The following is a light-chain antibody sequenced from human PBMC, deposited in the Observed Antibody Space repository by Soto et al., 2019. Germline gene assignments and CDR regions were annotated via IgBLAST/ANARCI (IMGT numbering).Light chain of an antibody. CDR2: EVS. V-gene: IGLV2-14*01. CDR1: SSDVGGYNY. Sequence: QSVLTQPASVSGSPGQSITISCTGTSSDVGGYNYVSWYQQHPGKAPKLMIYEVSNRPSGVSNRFSGSKSGNTDSLTISGLQAEDEADYYCSSYTSGSTWVFGGGTKLTVL. J-gene: IGLJ3*02. CDR3: SSYTSGSTWV.